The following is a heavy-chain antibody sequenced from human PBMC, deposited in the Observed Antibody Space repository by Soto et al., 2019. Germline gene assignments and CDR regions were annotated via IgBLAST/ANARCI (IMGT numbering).Heavy chain of an antibody. CDR2: IYPGDSDT. D-gene: IGHD1-26*01. V-gene: IGHV5-51*01. CDR3: ARHSLSSSWFPNSGSYVS. J-gene: IGHJ4*02. CDR1: GYSFTSYW. Sequence: GESLKISCKGSGYSFTSYWIGWVRQMPGKGLEWMGIIYPGDSDTRYSPSFQGQVTISADKSISTAYLQWSSLKASDTAMYYCARHSLSSSWFPNSGSYVSWGQGTLVTVSS.